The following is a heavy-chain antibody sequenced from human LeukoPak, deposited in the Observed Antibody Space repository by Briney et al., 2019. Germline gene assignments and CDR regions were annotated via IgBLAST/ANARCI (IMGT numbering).Heavy chain of an antibody. CDR3: ARGPRYNWNSNYFPFDY. Sequence: PGGSLRLSCAASGFTFSSYAMSWVRQAPGKGLEWVSAISGSGGSTYYADSVKGRFTISRDNAKNSLYLQMNSLRVEDTAVYYCARGPRYNWNSNYFPFDYWGQGTLVTVSS. D-gene: IGHD1-7*01. J-gene: IGHJ4*02. CDR2: ISGSGGST. CDR1: GFTFSSYA. V-gene: IGHV3-23*01.